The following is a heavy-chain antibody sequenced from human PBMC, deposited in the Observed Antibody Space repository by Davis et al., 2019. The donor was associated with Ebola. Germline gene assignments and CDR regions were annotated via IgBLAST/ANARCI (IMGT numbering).Heavy chain of an antibody. J-gene: IGHJ4*02. CDR3: AKDVVTGTTYYFDY. V-gene: IGHV3-43*01. Sequence: PGGSLRLSCAASGFTFDDYTMHWVRQAPGKGLEWVSLISWDGGSTYYADSVKGRFTISRDNSKNTLYLQMNSLRAEDTAVYYCAKDVVTGTTYYFDYWGQGTLVTVSS. CDR1: GFTFDDYT. CDR2: ISWDGGST. D-gene: IGHD1-1*01.